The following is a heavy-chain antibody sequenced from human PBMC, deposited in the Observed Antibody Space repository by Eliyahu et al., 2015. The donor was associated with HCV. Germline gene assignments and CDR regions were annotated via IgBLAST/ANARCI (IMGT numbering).Heavy chain of an antibody. CDR2: IKQDGSET. Sequence: EIQLVESGGDLVQPGGSLRLSCVASGFTFSSVWMHWVRQAPGKGLEWVANIKQDGSETNYVETVKGRFAISRDNVDNFLYLQMNSLRAEDTAVYYCAREGRTDGMDVWGQGTTVTVSS. CDR3: AREGRTDGMDV. V-gene: IGHV3-7*01. D-gene: IGHD1-14*01. CDR1: GFTFSSVW. J-gene: IGHJ6*02.